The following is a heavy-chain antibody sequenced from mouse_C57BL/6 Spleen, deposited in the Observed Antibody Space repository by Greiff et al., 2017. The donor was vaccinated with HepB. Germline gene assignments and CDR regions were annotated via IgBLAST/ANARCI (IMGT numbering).Heavy chain of an antibody. CDR2: ISDGGSYT. J-gene: IGHJ4*01. CDR1: GFTFSSYA. V-gene: IGHV5-4*01. Sequence: EVKLMESGGGLVKPGGSLKLSCAASGFTFSSYAMSWVRQTPEKRLEWVATISDGGSYTYYPDNVKGRFTISRDNPKNNLYLQMSHLKSEDTAMYYCARDQDYAMDYWGQGTSVTVSS. CDR3: ARDQDYAMDY.